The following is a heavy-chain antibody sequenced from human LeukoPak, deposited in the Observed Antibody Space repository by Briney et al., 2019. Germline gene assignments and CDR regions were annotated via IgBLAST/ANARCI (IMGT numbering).Heavy chain of an antibody. D-gene: IGHD3-22*01. CDR1: GGTFSSYA. CDR2: IIPIFGTA. J-gene: IGHJ3*02. V-gene: IGHV1-69*13. Sequence: EASVKVSCKASGGTFSSYAISWVRQAPGQGLEWMGGIIPIFGTANYAQKFQGRVTITADESTSTAYMELSSLRSEDTAVYYCARDSAYYYDSSGYYERGAFDIWGQGTMVTVSS. CDR3: ARDSAYYYDSSGYYERGAFDI.